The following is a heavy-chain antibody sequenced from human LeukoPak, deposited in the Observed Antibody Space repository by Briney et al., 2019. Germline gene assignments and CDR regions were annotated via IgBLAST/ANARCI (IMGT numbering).Heavy chain of an antibody. CDR1: GASISSSAYY. CDR2: IYYSGST. CDR3: AAQGASAGLSWSDP. D-gene: IGHD6-13*01. V-gene: IGHV4-39*01. Sequence: PSEALSLTCTVSGASISSSAYYWGWIRQPPGQGLEWIASIYYSGSTYSNPSLKSRVTISVDTSKNQFSLKLSSVTAADTAVYYCAAQGASAGLSWSDPWGQGTLVTVSS. J-gene: IGHJ5*02.